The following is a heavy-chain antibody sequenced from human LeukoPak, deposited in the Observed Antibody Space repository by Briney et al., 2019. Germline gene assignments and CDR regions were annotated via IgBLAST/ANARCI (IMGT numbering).Heavy chain of an antibody. CDR1: GFTFSSYA. CDR2: ISGSGGST. D-gene: IGHD3-10*01. CDR3: ARVRWFGELFGDY. Sequence: PGGSLRLSCAASGFTFSSYAMSWVRQAPGKGLEWVSAISGSGGSTYYADSVKGRFTISRDNSKNTLYLQMNSLRAEDTAVYYCARVRWFGELFGDYWGQGTLVTVSS. J-gene: IGHJ4*02. V-gene: IGHV3-23*01.